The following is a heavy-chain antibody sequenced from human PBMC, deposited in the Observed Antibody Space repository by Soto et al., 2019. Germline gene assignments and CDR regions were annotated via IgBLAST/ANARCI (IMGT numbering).Heavy chain of an antibody. CDR2: IYYSGST. Sequence: SETLSLTCTVSGGSISSSSYYWGWIRQPPGKGLEWIGSIYYSGSTYYNPSLKSRVTISVDTSKNQFSLKLSSVTAADTAVYYCARHNSVRNTRWLQLYFDYWGQGTLVTVS. D-gene: IGHD5-12*01. CDR3: ARHNSVRNTRWLQLYFDY. V-gene: IGHV4-39*01. J-gene: IGHJ4*02. CDR1: GGSISSSSYY.